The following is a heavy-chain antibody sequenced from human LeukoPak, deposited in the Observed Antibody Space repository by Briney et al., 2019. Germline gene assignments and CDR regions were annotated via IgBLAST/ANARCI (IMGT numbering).Heavy chain of an antibody. CDR1: GYSISSGYY. Sequence: KPSETLSLTCTVSGYSISSGYYWGWIRQPPGKGLEWIGSIYHSGSTYYNPSLKSRVTISVDTSKNQFSLKLSSVTAADTAVYYCARTQTYYGSGSYNFDYWGQGTLVTVSS. CDR3: ARTQTYYGSGSYNFDY. D-gene: IGHD3-10*01. CDR2: IYHSGST. J-gene: IGHJ4*02. V-gene: IGHV4-38-2*02.